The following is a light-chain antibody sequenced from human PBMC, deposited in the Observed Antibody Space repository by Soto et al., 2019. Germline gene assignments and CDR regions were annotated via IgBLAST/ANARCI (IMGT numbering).Light chain of an antibody. J-gene: IGLJ1*01. CDR2: SDN. CDR3: AAWDDRLTGYV. CDR1: SSNIGGNT. Sequence: QYVLTQPPSASGTPGQRVTISCSGSSSNIGGNTVSWYQQLPGTAPKLLIYSDNQRPSGVPDRFSGSKSGTSASLAISGLQSEDEADYYCAAWDDRLTGYVFGTGTKLTVL. V-gene: IGLV1-44*01.